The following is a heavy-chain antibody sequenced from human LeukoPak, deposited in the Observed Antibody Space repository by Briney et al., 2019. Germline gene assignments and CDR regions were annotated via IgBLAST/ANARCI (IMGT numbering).Heavy chain of an antibody. Sequence: GGSLRLSCAASGFTFSSYAMHWVRQAPGKGLEWVAVISYDGSNKYYADSVKGRFTISRDNSKNTLYLQMNSLRAEDTAVYYCARAMDIVATRAVGFDYWGQGTLVTVSS. CDR1: GFTFSSYA. CDR2: ISYDGSNK. D-gene: IGHD5-12*01. V-gene: IGHV3-30*04. J-gene: IGHJ4*02. CDR3: ARAMDIVATRAVGFDY.